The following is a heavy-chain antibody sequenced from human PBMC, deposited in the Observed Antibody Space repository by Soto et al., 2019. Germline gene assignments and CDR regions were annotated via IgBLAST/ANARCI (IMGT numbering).Heavy chain of an antibody. V-gene: IGHV4-59*12. CDR3: ARSFGVAAPGPFDY. J-gene: IGHJ4*02. D-gene: IGHD6-13*01. CDR2: IYYSGST. Sequence: SETLSLTCTVPGGSISSYYWSWIRQPPGKGLEWIGYIYYSGSTNYNPSLKSRVTISVDTSKNQFSLKLSSVTAADTAVYYCARSFGVAAPGPFDYWGQGTLVTVSS. CDR1: GGSISSYY.